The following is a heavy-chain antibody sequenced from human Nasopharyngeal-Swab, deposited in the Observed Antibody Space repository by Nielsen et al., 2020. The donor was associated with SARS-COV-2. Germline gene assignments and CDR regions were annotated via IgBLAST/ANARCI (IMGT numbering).Heavy chain of an antibody. CDR2: IYYSGST. V-gene: IGHV4-31*03. J-gene: IGHJ5*02. CDR3: ARHFRLLWFGP. Sequence: LRLSCTVSGGSISSGGYYWSWIRQHPGKGLEWIGYIYYSGSTYYNPSLKSRVTISVDTSKNQFSLKLSSVTAADMAVYYCARHFRLLWFGPGGQGTLVTVSS. D-gene: IGHD3-10*01. CDR1: GGSISSGGYY.